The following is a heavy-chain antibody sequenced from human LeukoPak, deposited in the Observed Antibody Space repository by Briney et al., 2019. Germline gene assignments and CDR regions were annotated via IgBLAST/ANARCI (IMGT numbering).Heavy chain of an antibody. V-gene: IGHV3-30*18. Sequence: GGSLRLSCVVSVLTFSIYGMHWVREAPGKGLEWVAVISYDGSNKYYADSVRGGFTISRDNSKDTLYLQMNSLRAEDTAVFYCAKDAPPCSGGSCYSGYYFYGMDVWGKGTTVTVSS. CDR1: VLTFSIYG. J-gene: IGHJ6*04. CDR2: ISYDGSNK. CDR3: AKDAPPCSGGSCYSGYYFYGMDV. D-gene: IGHD2-15*01.